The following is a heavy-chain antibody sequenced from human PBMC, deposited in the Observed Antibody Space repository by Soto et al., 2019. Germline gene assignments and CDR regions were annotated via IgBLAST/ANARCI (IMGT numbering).Heavy chain of an antibody. CDR3: AKGTRGNSPELDF. J-gene: IGHJ4*02. V-gene: IGHV3-43*01. CDR1: GFTFDDYT. D-gene: IGHD1-1*01. CDR2: ISWDGDSA. Sequence: GGSLRLSCAASGFTFDDYTMHWVRQTPGKGLEWVSLISWDGDSAYYADSVRGRFTISRDNSKNSLFLQMNNVRAEDAASYFCAKGTRGNSPELDFWGQGTLVTVSS.